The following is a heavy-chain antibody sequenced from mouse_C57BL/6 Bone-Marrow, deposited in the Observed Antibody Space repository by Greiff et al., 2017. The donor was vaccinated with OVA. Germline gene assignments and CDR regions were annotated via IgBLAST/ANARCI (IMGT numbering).Heavy chain of an antibody. J-gene: IGHJ1*03. D-gene: IGHD2-3*01. CDR1: GYSITSGYY. Sequence: VQLQQSGPGLVKPSQSLSLTCSVTGYSITSGYYWHWIRQFPGNKLEWMGYISYDGSNNYNPSLKNRISITRDTSKNQFFLKLNSVTTEDTATYYCARGGDGYLYWYFDVWGTGTTVTVSS. CDR2: ISYDGSN. CDR3: ARGGDGYLYWYFDV. V-gene: IGHV3-6*01.